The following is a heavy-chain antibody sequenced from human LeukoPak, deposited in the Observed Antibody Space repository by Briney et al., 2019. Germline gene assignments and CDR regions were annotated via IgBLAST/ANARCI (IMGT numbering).Heavy chain of an antibody. Sequence: SETLSLTCTVSGGSISSYYWSWIRQPPGKGLEWIGYIHTTGSTNDNPALKSRVTISVDTSKNQFSLRLTSVTAADTAVYYCARHAKRPTSGYYLSYFDYWSQGTLVTVSS. D-gene: IGHD3-22*01. CDR1: GGSISSYY. CDR2: IHTTGST. V-gene: IGHV4-4*09. CDR3: ARHAKRPTSGYYLSYFDY. J-gene: IGHJ4*02.